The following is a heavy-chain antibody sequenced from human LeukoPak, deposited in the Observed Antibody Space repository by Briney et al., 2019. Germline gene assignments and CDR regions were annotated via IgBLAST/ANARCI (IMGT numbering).Heavy chain of an antibody. V-gene: IGHV3-23*01. CDR3: ARGTSSSYDNSGYFY. J-gene: IGHJ4*02. CDR2: ISGSGDRT. CDR1: GGSISSSSYY. D-gene: IGHD3-22*01. Sequence: ETLSLTCTVSGGSISSSSYYWGWIRQAPGKGLEWVSVISGSGDRTYYADSLKGRFTIFRDNSKNTVYLQMYRLRANDTAVYYCARGTSSSYDNSGYFYWGQGTLVIVSS.